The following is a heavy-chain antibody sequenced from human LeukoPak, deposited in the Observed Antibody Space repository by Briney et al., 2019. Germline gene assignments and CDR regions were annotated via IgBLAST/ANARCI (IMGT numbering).Heavy chain of an antibody. V-gene: IGHV1-69*04. CDR1: GGTFSSYA. CDR2: IIPILGIA. CDR3: AREGTGSIDY. J-gene: IGHJ4*02. Sequence: SVKVSCKASGGTFSSYAISWVRQAPGQGLEWMVRIIPILGIANYAKKFQGRVTITADKSTSTAYMELGSVRSEDTAVYCCAREGTGSIDYWGQGTLVTVSS. D-gene: IGHD1-26*01.